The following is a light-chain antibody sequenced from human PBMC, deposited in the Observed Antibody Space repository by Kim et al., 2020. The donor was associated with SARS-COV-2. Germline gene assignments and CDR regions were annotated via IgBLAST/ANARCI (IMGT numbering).Light chain of an antibody. CDR2: AAS. Sequence: DIQMTQSPSTLSASVGDRVTITCRASQSFGSCLAWYQQKPGKAPKFVIYAASILKSGVPSRFRGSGSGTDFTLTISSLQPEDFATYYCQQNNSYPLTFGPGTKVDIK. V-gene: IGKV1-39*01. CDR1: QSFGSC. J-gene: IGKJ3*01. CDR3: QQNNSYPLT.